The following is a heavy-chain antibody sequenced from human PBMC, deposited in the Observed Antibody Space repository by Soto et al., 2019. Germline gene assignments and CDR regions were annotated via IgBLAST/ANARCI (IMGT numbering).Heavy chain of an antibody. CDR1: GYTFTSHA. CDR3: ARGSGSYFPYVGY. J-gene: IGHJ4*02. V-gene: IGHV1-3*01. Sequence: QVQLVQSGAEAKRPGASVKVSCKASGYTFTSHAIHWVRQAPGQRPEWMGWINAANGNTKYSQKFQGRVTITRDTFANTAYMELNSLRSEDRAVYYCARGSGSYFPYVGYWGQGTLVTVSS. CDR2: INAANGNT. D-gene: IGHD1-26*01.